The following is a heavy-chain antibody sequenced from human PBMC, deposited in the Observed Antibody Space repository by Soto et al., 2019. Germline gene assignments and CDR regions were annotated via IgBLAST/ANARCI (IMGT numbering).Heavy chain of an antibody. CDR3: ARDSPITMVRGVIIMAFDI. J-gene: IGHJ3*02. CDR1: RYTFTSYA. D-gene: IGHD3-10*01. Sequence: ASVKVSCKASRYTFTSYAMHWVRQAPGQRLEWMGWINAGNGNTKYSQRFQGRVTITRDTSASTAYMELSSLRSEDTAVYYCARDSPITMVRGVIIMAFDIWGQGTMVTVSS. CDR2: INAGNGNT. V-gene: IGHV1-3*01.